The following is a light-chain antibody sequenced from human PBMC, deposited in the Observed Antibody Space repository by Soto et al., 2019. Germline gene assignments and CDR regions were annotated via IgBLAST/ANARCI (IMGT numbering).Light chain of an antibody. CDR1: QSVSSKY. J-gene: IGKJ3*01. V-gene: IGKV3-20*01. CDR3: QQYGSSLFT. Sequence: EIVLTQSPGTLSLSPGERATLSCRASQSVSSKYLAWYQQKPGQAPRVLIYGTSIRASGVPERFSGGGSGKDFTITMKRMETEDFAVYYCQQYGSSLFTFGPGTKVD. CDR2: GTS.